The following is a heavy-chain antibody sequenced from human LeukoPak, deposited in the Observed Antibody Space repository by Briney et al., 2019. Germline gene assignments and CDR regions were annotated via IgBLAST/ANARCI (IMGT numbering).Heavy chain of an antibody. CDR1: GYTFTGYY. CDR3: ARDREYSSGVYFDY. D-gene: IGHD6-19*01. V-gene: IGHV1-2*02. Sequence: GASVKVSCKASGYTFTGYYIHWVRQALGQGLEWMGWINPNGGGTDYAQQFRGRVTMTRDTSISTAYMEVTRLISDDTAVYYCARDREYSSGVYFDYWGQGTLVTVSS. CDR2: INPNGGGT. J-gene: IGHJ4*02.